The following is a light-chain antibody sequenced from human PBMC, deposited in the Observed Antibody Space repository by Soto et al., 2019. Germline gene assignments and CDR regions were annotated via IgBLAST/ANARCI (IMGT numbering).Light chain of an antibody. CDR3: QSYDSSLRGSVV. V-gene: IGLV1-40*01. CDR1: SSNIGAGYD. CDR2: GNS. Sequence: QSVLTQPPSVSGAPGQRVTISCTGSSSNIGAGYDVHWYQQLPGTAPKLLIYGNSNRPSGVPDRFSGSKSGTSASLAITGLQAEDEADYYCQSYDSSLRGSVVFGGGTQLTVL. J-gene: IGLJ2*01.